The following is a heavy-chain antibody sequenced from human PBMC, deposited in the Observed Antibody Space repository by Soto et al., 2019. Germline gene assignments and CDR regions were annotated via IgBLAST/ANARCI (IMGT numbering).Heavy chain of an antibody. CDR1: GFSLSTSGVG. D-gene: IGHD6-13*01. CDR3: AHRQNRYSSRADWFDP. Sequence: QITLKESGPTLVKPTQTLTLTCTFSGFSLSTSGVGVGWIRQPPGKALEWLALIYWDDDKRYSPSLKSRLTITNDPSKNQVVLTMTNMDPVDTATYYCAHRQNRYSSRADWFDPWGQGAMVTVFS. J-gene: IGHJ5*02. V-gene: IGHV2-5*02. CDR2: IYWDDDK.